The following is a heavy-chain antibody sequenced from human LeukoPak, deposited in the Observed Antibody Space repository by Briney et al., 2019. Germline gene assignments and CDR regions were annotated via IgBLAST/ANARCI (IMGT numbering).Heavy chain of an antibody. CDR1: GFIFSDYY. CDR2: ISGSGGST. D-gene: IGHD5-12*01. V-gene: IGHV3-23*01. Sequence: PGGSLRLSCAASGFIFSDYYMSWVRQAPGKGLEWVSAISGSGGSTYYADSVKGRFTISRDNSKNTLYLQMNSLRAEDTAVYYCAKDPKRYSGYDFGDLDYWGQGTLVTVSS. J-gene: IGHJ4*02. CDR3: AKDPKRYSGYDFGDLDY.